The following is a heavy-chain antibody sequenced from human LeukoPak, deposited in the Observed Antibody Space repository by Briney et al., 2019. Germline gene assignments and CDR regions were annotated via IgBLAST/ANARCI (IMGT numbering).Heavy chain of an antibody. V-gene: IGHV1-69*04. CDR1: GGTFSSYA. D-gene: IGHD2-2*01. J-gene: IGHJ4*02. Sequence: ASVKVSCKASGGTFSSYAISWVRQAPGQGLERMGRIIPILGIANYAQKFQGRVTITADKSTSTAYMELSSLRSEDTAVYYCARSPGVTSRYYFDYWGQGTLVTVSS. CDR3: ARSPGVTSRYYFDY. CDR2: IIPILGIA.